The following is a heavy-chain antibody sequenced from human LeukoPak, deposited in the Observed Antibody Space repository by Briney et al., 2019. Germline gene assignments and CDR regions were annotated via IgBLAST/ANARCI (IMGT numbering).Heavy chain of an antibody. CDR2: IYSDGSST. J-gene: IGHJ4*02. D-gene: IGHD3-9*01. V-gene: IGHV3-74*01. CDR1: GFTFSSYW. Sequence: GGSLRLSCAASGFTFSSYWMHWVRQAPGKGLVWVSRIYSDGSSTSYADSVKGRFTISRDNAKNTLYLQMNSLRAEDTAVYYCARGISVLRYLDWLTTFDYWGQGTLVTVSS. CDR3: ARGISVLRYLDWLTTFDY.